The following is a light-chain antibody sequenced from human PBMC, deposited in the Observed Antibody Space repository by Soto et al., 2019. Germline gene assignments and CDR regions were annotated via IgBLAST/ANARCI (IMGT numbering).Light chain of an antibody. CDR3: QHSYSMPIA. V-gene: IGKV1-5*03. J-gene: IGKJ5*01. Sequence: DIQMTQSPSTLSASVGDRVTITCRASQSVDTWLAWFQQKPGKAPRLLIYQASSLESGVPSRFTGSGSGTEFTLTISGLQPEDFATYYCQHSYSMPIAFGQGTRLEI. CDR1: QSVDTW. CDR2: QAS.